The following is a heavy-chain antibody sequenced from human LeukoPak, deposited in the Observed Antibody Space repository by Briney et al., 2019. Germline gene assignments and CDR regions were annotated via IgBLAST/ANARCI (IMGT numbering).Heavy chain of an antibody. D-gene: IGHD3-3*02. V-gene: IGHV1-69-2*01. CDR1: GYTFIDYY. CDR2: VDPEDGET. Sequence: VKISCKVSGYTFIDYYMHWVQQAPGKGLEWMGLVDPEDGETIYAEKFQGRVTITADTSTDTAYMELSSLRSEDTAVYYCATGFIFGVVIRRHLKDNFDYWGQGTLVTVSS. CDR3: ATGFIFGVVIRRHLKDNFDY. J-gene: IGHJ4*02.